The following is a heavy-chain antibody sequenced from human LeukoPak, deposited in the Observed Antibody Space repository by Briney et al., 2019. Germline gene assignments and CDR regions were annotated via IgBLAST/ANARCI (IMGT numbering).Heavy chain of an antibody. CDR2: ISGSGGST. V-gene: IGHV3-23*01. Sequence: PGGSLRLSCAASGFTFSSYAMSWVRQAPGKGLEWVSAISGSGGSTYYADSVKGRFTISRDNSKNTLYLQMNSLRAEDTAVYYCARDLYCSSTSCYLLDYWGQGTLVTVSS. CDR1: GFTFSSYA. D-gene: IGHD2-2*01. J-gene: IGHJ4*02. CDR3: ARDLYCSSTSCYLLDY.